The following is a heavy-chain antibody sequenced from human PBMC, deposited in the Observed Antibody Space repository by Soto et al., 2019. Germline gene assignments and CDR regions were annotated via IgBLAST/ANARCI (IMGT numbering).Heavy chain of an antibody. J-gene: IGHJ6*02. D-gene: IGHD3-22*01. CDR2: IIPIFGTA. CDR3: XXXXXMVISDYYYGMDV. V-gene: IGHV1-69*01. CDR1: GGTFSSYA. Sequence: QVQLVQSGAEVKKPGSSVKVSCKASGGTFSSYAISWVRQAPGQGLEWMGGIIPIFGTANYAQKFQGRVTITADESTSTAYMELSSLRSXDXAXXXXXXXXXMVISDYYYGMDVWGQGTTVT.